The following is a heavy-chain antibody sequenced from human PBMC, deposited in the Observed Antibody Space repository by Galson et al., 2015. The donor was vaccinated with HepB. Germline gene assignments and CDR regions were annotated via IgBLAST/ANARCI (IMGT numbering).Heavy chain of an antibody. CDR1: GFTFSSYG. D-gene: IGHD2-2*01. CDR3: AKDWRYCSSTSCYPNYYFDS. Sequence: SLRLSCAASGFTFSSYGMHWVRQAPGKGLECVAVISYDGSNKYYADSAKGRFTISRDNSKNTLYLQMNSLRAEDTAVYYCAKDWRYCSSTSCYPNYYFDSWGQRALLTVSS. V-gene: IGHV3-30*18. CDR2: ISYDGSNK. J-gene: IGHJ4*02.